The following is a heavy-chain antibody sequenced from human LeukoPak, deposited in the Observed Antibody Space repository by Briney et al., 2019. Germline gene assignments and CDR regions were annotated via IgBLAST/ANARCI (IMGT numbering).Heavy chain of an antibody. D-gene: IGHD2-15*01. CDR2: INWTSRNF. J-gene: IGHJ3*02. V-gene: IGHV3-9*03. CDR3: PKAISLANSMRGRCSEAFDI. CDR1: GFTFDDYA. Sequence: GGSLRLSCAASGFTFDDYAMHWVRQAPGKGLEWVSGINWTSRNFGYADSVQGRFTISRDNAKTSLYLHMNSLSAEDMTRLYCPKAISLANSMRGRCSEAFDIWGQGTMVTVSS.